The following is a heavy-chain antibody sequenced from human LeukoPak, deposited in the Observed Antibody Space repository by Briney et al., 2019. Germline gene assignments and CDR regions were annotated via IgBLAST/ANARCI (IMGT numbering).Heavy chain of an antibody. V-gene: IGHV1-18*01. CDR1: GYTFTSYA. CDR2: INPGNGNT. CDR3: ARDDHGSGLPSY. J-gene: IGHJ4*02. D-gene: IGHD2-15*01. Sequence: ASVKVSCKAFGYTFTSYAMNWVRQAPGQSLEWMGWINPGNGNTNYAQKLQGRVTMTTDTSTSTAYMELRSLRSDDTAVYYCARDDHGSGLPSYWGQGTLVTVSS.